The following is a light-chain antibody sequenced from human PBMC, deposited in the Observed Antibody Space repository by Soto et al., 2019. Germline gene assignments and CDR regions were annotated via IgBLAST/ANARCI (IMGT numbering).Light chain of an antibody. CDR1: QSVASY. CDR3: QQRSDWPIT. J-gene: IGKJ5*01. V-gene: IGKV3-11*01. Sequence: EIALTQSPATLSLSPGERATLSCRASQSVASYLAWYQQKPGQAPSLLIYGASNRATGIPARFRGSGSGTDFTLTISSLEPEDFAVYYCQQRSDWPITFGQGTRLEIK. CDR2: GAS.